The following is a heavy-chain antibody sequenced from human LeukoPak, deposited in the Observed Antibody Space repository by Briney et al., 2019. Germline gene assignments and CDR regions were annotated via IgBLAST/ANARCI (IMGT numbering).Heavy chain of an antibody. CDR1: GGSISSGDYY. CDR3: ARALVPAAPFDY. CDR2: IYYSGST. J-gene: IGHJ4*02. Sequence: SQTLSLTCTVSGGSISSGDYYWRWIRQPPGRGLEWIGYIYYSGSTYYNPSLKSRVTISVDTSKNQFSLKLSSVTAADTAVYYCARALVPAAPFDYWGQGTLVTVSS. D-gene: IGHD2-2*01. V-gene: IGHV4-30-4*01.